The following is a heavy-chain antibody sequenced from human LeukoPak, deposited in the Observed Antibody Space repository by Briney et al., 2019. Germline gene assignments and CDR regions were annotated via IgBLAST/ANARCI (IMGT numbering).Heavy chain of an antibody. CDR3: ARAYNRPYCSSTSCMGDWFDP. D-gene: IGHD2-2*01. CDR1: GGSISSGSYY. V-gene: IGHV4-61*02. Sequence: SETLSLTCTVSGGSISSGSYYWSWIRQPAGKGLEWIGRIYTSGSTNYNPSLKSRVTISVDTSKNQFSLKLSSVTAADTAVYYCARAYNRPYCSSTSCMGDWFDPWGQGTLVTVSS. J-gene: IGHJ5*02. CDR2: IYTSGST.